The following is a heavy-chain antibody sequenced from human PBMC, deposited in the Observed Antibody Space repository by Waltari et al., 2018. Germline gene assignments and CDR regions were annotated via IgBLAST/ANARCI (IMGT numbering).Heavy chain of an antibody. CDR1: GGTFSSYD. CDR2: IIPSFGTA. V-gene: IGHV1-69*13. D-gene: IGHD6-13*01. Sequence: QVQLVQSGAEVKKPGSSVKVSCKASGGTFSSYDLSWVRQAPGQGLEWMGGIIPSFGTANYAQKFQGRVTITADESTSTAYMELSSLRSEDTAVYYCARYPGIAAAGPFDYWGQGTLVTVSS. CDR3: ARYPGIAAAGPFDY. J-gene: IGHJ4*02.